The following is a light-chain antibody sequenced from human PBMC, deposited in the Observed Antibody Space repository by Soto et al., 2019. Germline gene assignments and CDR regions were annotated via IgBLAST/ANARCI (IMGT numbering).Light chain of an antibody. CDR2: DAS. V-gene: IGKV3-11*01. J-gene: IGKJ4*01. CDR1: QSVSRH. Sequence: EIVLTQSPATLSLSPGERATLSCRASQSVSRHLAWYQQKPGQAPRLLIYDASNRATGIPARFSGSGSGTDLTLTISSLEPEDFAVYYCQQRNNWPPVTFGGGTKVGIK. CDR3: QQRNNWPPVT.